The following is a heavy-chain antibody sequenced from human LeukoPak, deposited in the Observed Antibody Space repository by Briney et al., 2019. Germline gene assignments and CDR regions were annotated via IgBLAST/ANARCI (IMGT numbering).Heavy chain of an antibody. Sequence: GGSLRLSCAASGFTFSSYSMNWVRQAPGKGLEWVSSISSSSSYIYYADSVKGRFTISRDNAKNSLYLQMNSLRAEDTAVYYCAREHRDFDWLLYDPDYYGMDVWGQGTTVTVSS. J-gene: IGHJ6*02. V-gene: IGHV3-21*01. CDR2: ISSSSSYI. CDR3: AREHRDFDWLLYDPDYYGMDV. CDR1: GFTFSSYS. D-gene: IGHD3-9*01.